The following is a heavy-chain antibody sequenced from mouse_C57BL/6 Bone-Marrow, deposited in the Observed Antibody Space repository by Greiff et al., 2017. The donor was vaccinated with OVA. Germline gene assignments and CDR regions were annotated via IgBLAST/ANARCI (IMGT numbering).Heavy chain of an antibody. CDR1: GYTFTSYW. V-gene: IGHV1-59*01. CDR3: ARSGWGAMDY. Sequence: QVQLQQPGAELVRPGTSVKLSCKASGYTFTSYWMHWVKQRPGQGLEWIGVIDPSDSYTNYNQKFKGKAILTVDTSSSTAYMQLSSLTPEDSAVYYCARSGWGAMDYWGRGTSVTVSS. D-gene: IGHD1-1*02. CDR2: IDPSDSYT. J-gene: IGHJ4*01.